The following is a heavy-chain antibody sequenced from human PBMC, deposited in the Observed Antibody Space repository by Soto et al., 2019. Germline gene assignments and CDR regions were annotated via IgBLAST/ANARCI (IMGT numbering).Heavy chain of an antibody. Sequence: ASVKVSCKASGYIFTNHYIHWVRQAPGQGLEWMGIINPSGGSTNYLQKFQGRITMTRDTSTSTVYMELSSLRSEDTTVYFCARADYYDSSGFYYDCWGQGSLVTVSS. D-gene: IGHD3-22*01. V-gene: IGHV1-46*01. CDR2: INPSGGST. CDR1: GYIFTNHY. CDR3: ARADYYDSSGFYYDC. J-gene: IGHJ4*02.